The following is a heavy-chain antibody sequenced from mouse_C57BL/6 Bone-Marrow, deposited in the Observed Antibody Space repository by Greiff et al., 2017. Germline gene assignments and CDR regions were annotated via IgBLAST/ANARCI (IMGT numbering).Heavy chain of an antibody. J-gene: IGHJ3*01. Sequence: QVQLKQSGAELVKPGASVKISCKASGYAFSSYWMNWVKQRPGKSLEWVGQIYPGDGDTNYNGKFKGKATLTADKASSTAYIQLSSRTSEDSAVYFCSGCRDYDPFAYWGQGTLVTVSA. CDR2: IYPGDGDT. V-gene: IGHV1-80*01. CDR3: SGCRDYDPFAY. CDR1: GYAFSSYW. D-gene: IGHD2-4*01.